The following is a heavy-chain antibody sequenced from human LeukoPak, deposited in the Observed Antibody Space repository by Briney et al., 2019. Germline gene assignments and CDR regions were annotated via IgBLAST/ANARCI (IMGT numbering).Heavy chain of an antibody. Sequence: GRSLRLSCAASGFIFSAYGMHWVRQAPGKGLQWVAVISHDLTYQAYADSVKGRFTISRDDSKNTLYVQMNSLRSEDTAVYYCARATGDYVVKGYFDYWGQGTLVTVSS. J-gene: IGHJ4*02. D-gene: IGHD4-17*01. CDR1: GFIFSAYG. CDR2: ISHDLTYQ. V-gene: IGHV3-30*03. CDR3: ARATGDYVVKGYFDY.